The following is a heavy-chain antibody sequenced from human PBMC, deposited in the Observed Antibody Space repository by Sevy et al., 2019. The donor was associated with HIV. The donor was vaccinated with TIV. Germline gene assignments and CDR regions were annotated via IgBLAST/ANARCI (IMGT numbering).Heavy chain of an antibody. CDR1: GFTFSSYW. V-gene: IGHV3-7*01. J-gene: IGHJ4*02. CDR2: IKQDGSEK. D-gene: IGHD4-17*01. Sequence: GGSLRLSCAASGFTFSSYWMSWVRQAPGKGLEWVANIKQDGSEKYYVDSVKGRFTISRDNAKNSLYLQMNSLRAEDTAVYYCACPIEGLYGGQGRGVDYWGQGTLVTVSS. CDR3: ACPIEGLYGGQGRGVDY.